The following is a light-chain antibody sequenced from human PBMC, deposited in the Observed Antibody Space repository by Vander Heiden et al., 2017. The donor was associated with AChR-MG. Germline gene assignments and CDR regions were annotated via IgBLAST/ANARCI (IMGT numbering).Light chain of an antibody. CDR2: KAS. CDR3: QQYDNLYT. Sequence: DIQMTQSPSTLSASVGDRVIITCRASQSISTYLAWYQQKPGKVPKLLIYKASILESGVPSRFSGSGSGTEFTLTISSLQPDDFATYYCQQYDNLYTFGQGTKLEI. V-gene: IGKV1-5*03. CDR1: QSISTY. J-gene: IGKJ2*01.